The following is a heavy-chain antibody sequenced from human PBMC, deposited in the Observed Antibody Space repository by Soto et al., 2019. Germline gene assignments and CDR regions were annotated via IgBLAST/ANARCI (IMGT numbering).Heavy chain of an antibody. Sequence: QVELQESGPGLVKPSETLSLTCTVSHGSISLDRFYWTWIRQPPGKGLEWIGYISHSGLTKYNPSLERRGTISVDSSNNQFSLKLKAVTAADTAVYYCAREVSRAHINHLDFWGQGTLVSVSS. CDR3: AREVSRAHINHLDF. V-gene: IGHV4-61*01. CDR2: ISHSGLT. CDR1: HGSISLDRFY. J-gene: IGHJ4*02.